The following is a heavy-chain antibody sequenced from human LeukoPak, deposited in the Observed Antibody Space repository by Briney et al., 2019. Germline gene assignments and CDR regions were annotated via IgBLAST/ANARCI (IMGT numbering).Heavy chain of an antibody. CDR2: IIPIFGTA. D-gene: IGHD1-7*01. CDR1: GGTFSSYA. Sequence: SVTVSCKASGGTFSSYAISWVRQAPGQGLEWMGGIIPIFGTANYAQKFQGRVTITADKSTSTAYMELSSLRSEDTAVYYCASSITGTTYYYYMDVWGKGTTVTVSS. J-gene: IGHJ6*03. CDR3: ASSITGTTYYYYMDV. V-gene: IGHV1-69*06.